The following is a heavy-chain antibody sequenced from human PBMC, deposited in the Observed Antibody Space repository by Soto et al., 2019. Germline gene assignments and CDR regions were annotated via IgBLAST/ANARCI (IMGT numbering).Heavy chain of an antibody. CDR2: IYYSGST. J-gene: IGHJ6*02. Sequence: QVQLQESGPGLVKPSETLSLTCTVSGGSVSSGSYYWSWIRQPPGNGLEWIGYIYYSGSTNYNPSLKSGDTLSVDSSKSQLSRKLSSVTAADTAVYYWAKVIEGGQKGGYYYGMDVLVQGTTVTVSS. CDR1: GGSVSSGSYY. V-gene: IGHV4-61*01. CDR3: AKVIEGGQKGGYYYGMDV.